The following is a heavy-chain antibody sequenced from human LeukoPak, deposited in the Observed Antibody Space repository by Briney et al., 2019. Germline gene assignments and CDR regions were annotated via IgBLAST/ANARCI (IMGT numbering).Heavy chain of an antibody. CDR1: GGSISSYY. CDR3: ARLGGRYFDGRNRFDP. CDR2: IYYSGST. J-gene: IGHJ5*02. D-gene: IGHD3-9*01. V-gene: IGHV4-59*08. Sequence: SETLSLTCTVSGGSISSYYWSWIRQPPGKGLEWIGYIYYSGSTNYNPSLKSRVTISVDTSKNQFSLKLSSVTAADTAVYYCARLGGRYFDGRNRFDPWGQGTLVTVSS.